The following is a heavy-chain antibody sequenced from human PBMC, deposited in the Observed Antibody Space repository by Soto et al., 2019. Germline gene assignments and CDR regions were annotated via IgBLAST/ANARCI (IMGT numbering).Heavy chain of an antibody. CDR1: GFTFSSYS. J-gene: IGHJ6*01. V-gene: IGHV3-21*01. CDR3: ARESPADIVATFETPYGMDV. D-gene: IGHD5-12*01. CDR2: ISSSSSYI. Sequence: GGSLRLSCAASGFTFSSYSMNWVRQAPWKGLEWVSSISSSSSYIYYADSVKGRFTISRDNANNSLYLQMNSLRAEDTAVYYCARESPADIVATFETPYGMDVWAQGTTVTVSS.